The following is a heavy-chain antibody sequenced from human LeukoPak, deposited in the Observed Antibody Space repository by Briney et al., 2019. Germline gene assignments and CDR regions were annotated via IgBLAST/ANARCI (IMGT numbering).Heavy chain of an antibody. V-gene: IGHV3-7*01. J-gene: IGHJ4*02. CDR2: IKQDGSEK. CDR1: GFTFSSYA. CDR3: ARGGGWGTYYFDY. Sequence: GGSLRLSCAASGFTFSSYAMSWVRQAPGKGLEWVANIKQDGSEKYYVDSVKGRFTISRDNAKNSLYLQMNSLRAEDTAVYYCARGGGWGTYYFDYWGQGTLVTVSS. D-gene: IGHD6-19*01.